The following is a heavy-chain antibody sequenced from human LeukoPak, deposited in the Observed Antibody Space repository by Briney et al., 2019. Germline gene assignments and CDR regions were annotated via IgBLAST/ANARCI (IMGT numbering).Heavy chain of an antibody. V-gene: IGHV3-48*03. D-gene: IGHD3-3*01. Sequence: GGSLRLSCAASGFTFSSYEMNWVRQAPGKGLEWVSYISSSGSTIYYADSVKGRFTISRDNAKNSLYLQMNSLRAEDTAVYYCARDNYDFWSGYPDYWGQGTLVTVSS. J-gene: IGHJ4*02. CDR3: ARDNYDFWSGYPDY. CDR2: ISSSGSTI. CDR1: GFTFSSYE.